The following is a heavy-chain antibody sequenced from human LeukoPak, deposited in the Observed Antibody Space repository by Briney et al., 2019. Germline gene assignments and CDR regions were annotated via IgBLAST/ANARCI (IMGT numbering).Heavy chain of an antibody. CDR2: ISYDGSNK. CDR1: GFTFSSYA. J-gene: IGHJ6*04. Sequence: GRSLRPSCAASGFTFSSYAMHWVRQAPGKGLEWVSVISYDGSNKYYADSVKGRFTISRDNSKNTLYLQMNSLRAEDTAVYYCARAPSYYDILTAPYGMDVWGKGTTVTLSS. D-gene: IGHD3-9*01. V-gene: IGHV3-30*04. CDR3: ARAPSYYDILTAPYGMDV.